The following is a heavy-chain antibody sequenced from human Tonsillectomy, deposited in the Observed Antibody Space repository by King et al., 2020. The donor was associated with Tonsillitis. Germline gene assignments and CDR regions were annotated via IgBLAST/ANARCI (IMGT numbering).Heavy chain of an antibody. D-gene: IGHD3-3*01. J-gene: IGHJ3*02. CDR1: GFTFSSYV. Sequence: VQLVESGGGVVQPGRSLRLSCAASGFTFSSYVIHWVRQAPGKGLGWVALIWYEGSNKYYADSVKVRFTISRANSRNTLYLKMNSLRAEATAVYYCARDGYDFWSGYHMSRDAFDIWGQGTMVTVSS. CDR3: ARDGYDFWSGYHMSRDAFDI. CDR2: IWYEGSNK. V-gene: IGHV3-33*01.